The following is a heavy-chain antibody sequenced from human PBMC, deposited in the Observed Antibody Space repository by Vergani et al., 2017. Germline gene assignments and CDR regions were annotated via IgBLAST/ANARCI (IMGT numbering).Heavy chain of an antibody. CDR3: ARDWAFLSGDYDDDY. D-gene: IGHD2-21*02. V-gene: IGHV1-2*02. CDR2: INPNSGGT. Sequence: QVQLVQPGAEVTKPGASVKVSCKAPGYTFTGYYMTWVRQAPGKGREWMGLINPNSGGTNYAQKFQGRGTMTRDTSISTAYMGLSRLRSDDTAVYYCARDWAFLSGDYDDDYWGQGTLVTVSS. CDR1: GYTFTGYY. J-gene: IGHJ4*02.